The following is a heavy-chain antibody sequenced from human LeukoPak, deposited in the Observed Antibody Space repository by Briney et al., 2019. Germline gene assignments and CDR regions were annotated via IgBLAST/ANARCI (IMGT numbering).Heavy chain of an antibody. Sequence: SETLSLTCAVYGGSFSGYYWSWIRQPPGKGLEWIGQINHSGSTNYSPSLKSRVTISVDTSKNQFFLKLSSVTAADTAVYYCARDRGYHGHYWGQGTLVTVSS. CDR3: ARDRGYHGHY. CDR1: GGSFSGYY. D-gene: IGHD5-12*01. J-gene: IGHJ4*02. V-gene: IGHV4-34*01. CDR2: INHSGST.